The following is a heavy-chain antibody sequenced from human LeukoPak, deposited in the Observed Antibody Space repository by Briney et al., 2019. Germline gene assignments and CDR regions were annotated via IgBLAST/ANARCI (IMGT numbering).Heavy chain of an antibody. V-gene: IGHV4-39*07. J-gene: IGHJ3*02. CDR3: AESNGYDLVDI. CDR1: SGSINTSNYY. D-gene: IGHD3/OR15-3a*01. Sequence: PSETLSLTCTVSSGSINTSNYYWGWIRQPPGKGLEWIGNIFYRGGTYYSPSLKSRVTISLDTSRKQFSRHLNSVTAADTVVDFCAESNGYDLVDIWGQGTMVTVSS. CDR2: IFYRGGT.